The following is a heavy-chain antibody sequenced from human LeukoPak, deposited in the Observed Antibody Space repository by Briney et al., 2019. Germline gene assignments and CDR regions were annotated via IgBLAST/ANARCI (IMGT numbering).Heavy chain of an antibody. CDR1: GGTFRAYA. CDR3: ARSTTLVATGDY. D-gene: IGHD2-8*02. CDR2: VIPFFGSP. Sequence: GASVKVSCKALGGTFRAYAITWLRQAPGQGLEWIGGVIPFFGSPNYAQKFQGRVTITTDESTSTAYMELSSLRSDDTAVYYCARSTTLVATGDYWGQGTLVSISS. J-gene: IGHJ4*02. V-gene: IGHV1-69*05.